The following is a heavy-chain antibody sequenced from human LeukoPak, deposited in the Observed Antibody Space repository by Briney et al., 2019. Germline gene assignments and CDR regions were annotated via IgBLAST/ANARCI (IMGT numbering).Heavy chain of an antibody. J-gene: IGHJ5*02. Sequence: ASVKVSCKASGYTINTYGISWVRQAPGQGLEWMGWIGPYSGKTNYAQKFQGRVTMTTDTSTSTAYMELRSLRSDDTAVFYCAGGAPRKFDPWGQGTLVTVSS. CDR2: IGPYSGKT. CDR1: GYTINTYG. CDR3: AGGAPRKFDP. V-gene: IGHV1-18*01.